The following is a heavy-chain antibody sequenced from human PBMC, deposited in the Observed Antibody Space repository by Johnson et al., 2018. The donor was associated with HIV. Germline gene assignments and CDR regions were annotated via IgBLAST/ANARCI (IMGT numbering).Heavy chain of an antibody. V-gene: IGHV3-13*01. CDR1: GFSFSNFD. Sequence: VESGGSLRLSCAASGFSFSNFDMHGVRQDIGLRLEWVSGIETAGNTYYAGSVKGRSTISRDKAKNFLYLQMNSLRAEDTALYYCARDRIVGWEPYDAFDIWGQGTMVTVSS. CDR2: IETAGNT. J-gene: IGHJ3*02. CDR3: ARDRIVGWEPYDAFDI. D-gene: IGHD1-26*01.